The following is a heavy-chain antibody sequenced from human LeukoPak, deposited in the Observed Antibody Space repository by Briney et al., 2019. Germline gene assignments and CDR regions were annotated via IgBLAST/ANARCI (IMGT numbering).Heavy chain of an antibody. CDR3: ARPYSGYPYYYMDV. D-gene: IGHD5-12*01. CDR2: IRYDGSNK. V-gene: IGHV3-30*02. Sequence: GGSLRLSCAASGFTFSSYGMHWVRQAPGKGLEWVAFIRYDGSNKYYADSVKGRFTISRDNSKNTLYLQMNSLRAEDTAVYYCARPYSGYPYYYMDVWGKGTTVTVSS. CDR1: GFTFSSYG. J-gene: IGHJ6*03.